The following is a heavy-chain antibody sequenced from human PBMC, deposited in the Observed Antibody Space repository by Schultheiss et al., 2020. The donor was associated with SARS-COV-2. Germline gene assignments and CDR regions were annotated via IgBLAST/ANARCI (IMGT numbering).Heavy chain of an antibody. J-gene: IGHJ6*02. CDR1: GFYLSSSY. Sequence: GGSLRLSCAASGFYLSSSYMSWVRQAPGKGLEWVAVIWYDGNHKYYGDSVKGRFTISRDNSRNTLYLQMNSLRAEDTAVYYCARLSLYDMDVWGQGTTVTVSS. CDR2: IWYDGNHK. V-gene: IGHV3-33*08. CDR3: ARLSLYDMDV. D-gene: IGHD3-22*01.